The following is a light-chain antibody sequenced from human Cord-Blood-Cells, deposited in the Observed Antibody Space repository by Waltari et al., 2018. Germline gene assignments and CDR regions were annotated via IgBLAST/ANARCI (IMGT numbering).Light chain of an antibody. V-gene: IGLV2-23*03. Sequence: QSALTQPAPVSGSPGQSITLSCTGTSSDVGSYNLVSWYQQHPGKAPKLMIYEGSKRPSGVSNRFSGSKSGNTASLTISGLQAEDEADYYCCSYAGSSTFYVVFGGGTKLTVL. CDR2: EGS. CDR3: CSYAGSSTFYVV. J-gene: IGLJ2*01. CDR1: SSDVGSYNL.